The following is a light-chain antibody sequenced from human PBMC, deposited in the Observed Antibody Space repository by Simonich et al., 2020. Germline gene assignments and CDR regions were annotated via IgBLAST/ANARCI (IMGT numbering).Light chain of an antibody. CDR2: DVS. Sequence: QSALTQPASVSGSPGQSITISCTGTSGDVGGYNYVSWYQQHPGKAPKLMIYDVSKRPSGGSNRFSGSKSGNTASLTISGLQAEDEADYYCSSYTSSSTLVFGGGTKLTVL. CDR1: SGDVGGYNY. CDR3: SSYTSSSTLV. J-gene: IGLJ2*01. V-gene: IGLV2-14*01.